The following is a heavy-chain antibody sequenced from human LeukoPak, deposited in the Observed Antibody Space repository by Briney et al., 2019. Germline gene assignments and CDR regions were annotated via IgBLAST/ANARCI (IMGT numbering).Heavy chain of an antibody. V-gene: IGHV3-21*01. J-gene: IGHJ5*02. CDR3: ARAQYSSGWYLNWFDP. CDR2: ISSSSYI. Sequence: GGSLRLSCAASGFTFSSYSMNWVRQAPGKGLEWVSSISSSSYIYYADSVKGRFTISRDNAKNSLYLQMNSLRAEDTAVYYCARAQYSSGWYLNWFDPWGQGTLVTVSS. CDR1: GFTFSSYS. D-gene: IGHD6-19*01.